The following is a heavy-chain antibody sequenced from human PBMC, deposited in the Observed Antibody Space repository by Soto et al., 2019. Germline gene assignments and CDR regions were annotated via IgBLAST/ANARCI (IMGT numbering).Heavy chain of an antibody. CDR3: SRGILV. CDR1: GGSINSGGYC. J-gene: IGHJ4*02. CDR2: ISYGGST. V-gene: IGHV4-31*01. Sequence: QVQLQESGPGLVKPSQTLSLTCTVSGGSINSGGYCWSWIRQHPGKGLEWIGCISYGGSTSYNASLQAPVTMPVDTSMNPSSLKLSSVTAADTAVYYCSRGILVWGQGTLITVSS. D-gene: IGHD5-18*01.